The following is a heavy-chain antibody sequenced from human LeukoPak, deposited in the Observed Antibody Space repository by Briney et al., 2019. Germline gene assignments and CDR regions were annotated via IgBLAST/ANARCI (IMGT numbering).Heavy chain of an antibody. CDR1: GFTVSSNY. D-gene: IGHD3-22*01. J-gene: IGHJ4*02. CDR2: TYSGGST. CDR3: ARGRYYDTLDY. Sequence: GGSLRLSCAASGFTVSSNYMNWVRQAPGKGLEWVSVTYSGGSTYYADSVKGRFTISRDNSKNTLFLQMNSLRTEDTAVYYCARGRYYDTLDYWGQGTLVTVSS. V-gene: IGHV3-66*02.